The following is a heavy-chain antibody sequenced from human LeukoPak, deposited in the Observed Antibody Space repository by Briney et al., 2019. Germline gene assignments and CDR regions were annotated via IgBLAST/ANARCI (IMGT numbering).Heavy chain of an antibody. D-gene: IGHD6-13*01. CDR2: INPNSGGT. V-gene: IGHV1-2*02. CDR3: ARAGQIAAAGYYYYYYMDV. J-gene: IGHJ6*03. CDR1: GYTFTGYY. Sequence: ASVKVSCKASGYTFTGYYMHWVRQAPGQGLEWMGWINPNSGGTNYAQKFQGRVTMTRDTSISTAYMELSRLRSDDTAVYYCARAGQIAAAGYYYYYYMDVWGKGTTVTVSS.